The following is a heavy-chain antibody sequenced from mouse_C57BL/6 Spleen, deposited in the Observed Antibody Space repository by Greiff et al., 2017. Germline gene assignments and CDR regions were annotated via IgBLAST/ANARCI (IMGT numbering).Heavy chain of an antibody. CDR2: IYPGDGDT. V-gene: IGHV1-82*01. Sequence: VKLQQSGPELVKPGASVKISCKASGYAFSSSWMNWVKQRPGKGLEWIGRIYPGDGDTNYNGKFKGKATLTADKSSSTAYMQLSSLTSEDSAVYFCARYDYGSHWYFDVWGTGTTVTVSS. CDR3: ARYDYGSHWYFDV. D-gene: IGHD1-1*01. CDR1: GYAFSSSW. J-gene: IGHJ1*03.